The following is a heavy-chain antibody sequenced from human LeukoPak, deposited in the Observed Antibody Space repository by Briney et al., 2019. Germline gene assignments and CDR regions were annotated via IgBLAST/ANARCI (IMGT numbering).Heavy chain of an antibody. CDR3: TTVQSYYYDSSGYYIIDY. J-gene: IGHJ4*02. CDR2: ISGGGGST. Sequence: GGSLRLSCAASGFTFSSYAMSWVRQAPGKGLEWVSGISGGGGSTYYADSVKGRFTISRDNSKNTLYLQMNSLRAEDTAVYYCTTVQSYYYDSSGYYIIDYWGQGTLVTVSS. V-gene: IGHV3-23*01. CDR1: GFTFSSYA. D-gene: IGHD3-22*01.